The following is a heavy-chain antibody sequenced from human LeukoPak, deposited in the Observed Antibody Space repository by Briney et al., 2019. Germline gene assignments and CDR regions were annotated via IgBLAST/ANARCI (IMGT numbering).Heavy chain of an antibody. V-gene: IGHV4-4*02. CDR3: AREGSSGWSLGY. Sequence: SETLCLTCAVSGGSISSGNWWSWVRQPPGKGLELIGDIYHTGSTNYNPSLKSRVTISVDKSKNQFSLELSSVTAADTAVYFCAREGSSGWSLGYWGQGTLVTVSS. D-gene: IGHD6-19*01. CDR2: IYHTGST. CDR1: GGSISSGNW. J-gene: IGHJ4*02.